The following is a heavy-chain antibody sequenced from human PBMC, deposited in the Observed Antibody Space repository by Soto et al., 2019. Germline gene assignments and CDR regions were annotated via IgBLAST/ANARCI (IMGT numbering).Heavy chain of an antibody. Sequence: VKVSCKASGGTFSSYAISWVRQAPGQGLEWMGGIIPIFGTANYAQKFQGRVTITADESTSTAYMELSSLRSEDTAVYYCARSGEEYSYGFYYYGMDVWGQGTTVTVSS. V-gene: IGHV1-69*13. CDR3: ARSGEEYSYGFYYYGMDV. J-gene: IGHJ6*02. CDR1: GGTFSSYA. D-gene: IGHD5-18*01. CDR2: IIPIFGTA.